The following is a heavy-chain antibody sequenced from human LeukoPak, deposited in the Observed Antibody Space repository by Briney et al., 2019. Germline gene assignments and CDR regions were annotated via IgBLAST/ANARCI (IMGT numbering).Heavy chain of an antibody. J-gene: IGHJ4*02. CDR2: INHSGST. Sequence: SQTLSLTCAVYGGSFSGYYWSWIRQPPGKGLEWIGEINHSGSTNYNPSLKSRVTISVDTSKNQFSLKLSSVTAADTAVYYCARVGVKLRFLEWYPHYYFDYWGRGTLVTVSS. V-gene: IGHV4-34*01. D-gene: IGHD3-3*01. CDR1: GGSFSGYY. CDR3: ARVGVKLRFLEWYPHYYFDY.